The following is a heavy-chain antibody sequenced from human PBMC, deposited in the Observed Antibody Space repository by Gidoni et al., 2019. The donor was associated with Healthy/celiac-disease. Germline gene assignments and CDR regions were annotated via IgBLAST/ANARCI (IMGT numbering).Heavy chain of an antibody. CDR2: IYYSGSP. CDR3: ARQLAGSSSPRWFDP. D-gene: IGHD6-13*01. Sequence: QLQLQESGPGLVKPSETLSLTCTVSGGSISSSSYYWGWIRQPPGKGLGWIGSIYYSGSPYYNPSLKSRVTISVDTSKTQFSLKLSSVTAADTAVYYCARQLAGSSSPRWFDPWGQGTLVTVSS. V-gene: IGHV4-39*01. CDR1: GGSISSSSYY. J-gene: IGHJ5*02.